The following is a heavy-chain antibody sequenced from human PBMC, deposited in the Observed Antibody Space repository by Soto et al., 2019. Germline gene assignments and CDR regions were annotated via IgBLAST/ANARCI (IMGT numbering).Heavy chain of an antibody. CDR3: ATGRGYSYGSAFDI. CDR2: ISDDGRNK. CDR1: KFTFSSYG. D-gene: IGHD5-18*01. Sequence: QVQLVESGGGVVQPGRSLRLSCAASKFTFSSYGMHWLRQAPGKGLVWVAVISDDGRNKYYADSVKGRFTISRDNSKNTLYLQMNSLRAEDTAVYYCATGRGYSYGSAFDIWGQGTMVTVSS. V-gene: IGHV3-30*03. J-gene: IGHJ3*02.